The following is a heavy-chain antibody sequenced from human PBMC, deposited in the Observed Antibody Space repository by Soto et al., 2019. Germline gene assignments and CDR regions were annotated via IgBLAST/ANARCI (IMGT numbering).Heavy chain of an antibody. Sequence: ASVKVSCEACGYTLTSYYMHWVRQAPGQGLEWMGIINPSGGSTSYAQKFQGRVTMTRDTSTSTVYMELSSLRSEDTAVYYCARGKVGLAGSDYYYYYGMDVWGQGTTVTVSS. CDR3: ARGKVGLAGSDYYYYYGMDV. CDR2: INPSGGST. D-gene: IGHD3-10*01. J-gene: IGHJ6*02. V-gene: IGHV1-46*01. CDR1: GYTLTSYY.